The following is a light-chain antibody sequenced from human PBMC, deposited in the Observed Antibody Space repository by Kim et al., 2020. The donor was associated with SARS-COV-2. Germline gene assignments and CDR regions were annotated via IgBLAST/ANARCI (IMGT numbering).Light chain of an antibody. CDR1: QTISSW. Sequence: ASVGDRVNITCRASQTISSWLAWYSQKAGKAPKLLIYEASSLESGVPSRFSGSGSGTEFTLTINSLQPDDFATYYCQQYNSYPWTFGQGTKVDIK. J-gene: IGKJ1*01. CDR3: QQYNSYPWT. V-gene: IGKV1-5*03. CDR2: EAS.